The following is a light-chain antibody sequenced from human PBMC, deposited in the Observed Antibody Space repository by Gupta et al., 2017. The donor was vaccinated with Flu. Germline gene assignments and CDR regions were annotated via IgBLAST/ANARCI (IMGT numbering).Light chain of an antibody. CDR1: QSISSW. J-gene: IGKJ1*01. CDR2: GAS. Sequence: DIQMTQSPSTLSASVGDRVTITCRASQSISSWLAWYQQKPGKAPNLLIYGASTLESGVPSRFSGSGSGTEFTLTISSLQPDDFATYYCQQDNTYSGTFGQGTKVEIK. V-gene: IGKV1-5*03. CDR3: QQDNTYSGT.